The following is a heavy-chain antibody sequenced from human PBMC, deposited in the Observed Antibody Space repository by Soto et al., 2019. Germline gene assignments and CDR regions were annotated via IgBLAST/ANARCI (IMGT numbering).Heavy chain of an antibody. J-gene: IGHJ4*02. D-gene: IGHD1-26*01. V-gene: IGHV3-21*04. CDR2: ISSNSSCI. CDR1: GFTFSSYS. Sequence: GGSPRLSCAASGFTFSSYSMNWVRQAPGKGLEWVSFISSNSSCIYYADSVKGRFTISRENGKNSLYLQMNSLRTEDTALYYCTKAMGATTWGGVFDYWGQGALVTVSS. CDR3: TKAMGATTWGGVFDY.